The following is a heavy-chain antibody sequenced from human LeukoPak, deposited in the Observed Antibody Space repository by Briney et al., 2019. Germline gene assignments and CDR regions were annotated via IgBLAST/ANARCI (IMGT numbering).Heavy chain of an antibody. CDR1: GGSISSSSYF. D-gene: IGHD5-18*01. J-gene: IGHJ4*02. CDR2: IYYSGST. CDR3: TKDTALDH. Sequence: SETLSLTCTVSGGSISSSSYFWGWIRQPPGKGLEWIGNIYYSGSTHYNPSLKSRVTISVDTSKNQFPLKLSSVTAADTAVYFCTKDTALDHWGQGTLVTVSS. V-gene: IGHV4-39*02.